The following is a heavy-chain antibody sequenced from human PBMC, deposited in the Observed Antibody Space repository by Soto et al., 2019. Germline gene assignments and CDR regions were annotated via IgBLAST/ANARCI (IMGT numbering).Heavy chain of an antibody. V-gene: IGHV3-30-3*01. D-gene: IGHD5-12*01. CDR1: GFTFSSYA. CDR2: ISHDGSNK. J-gene: IGHJ4*02. Sequence: QVQLVESGGGVVQPGRSLRLSCAASGFTFSSYAMHWVRQAPGTGLEWVAVISHDGSNKYYADSVKGRFTISRDNSKNTLYLQMNRLRAEGTAVKYCEGAPRDGYNSLPHDGRGFDYWGQGTLVTVSS. CDR3: EGAPRDGYNSLPHDGRGFDY.